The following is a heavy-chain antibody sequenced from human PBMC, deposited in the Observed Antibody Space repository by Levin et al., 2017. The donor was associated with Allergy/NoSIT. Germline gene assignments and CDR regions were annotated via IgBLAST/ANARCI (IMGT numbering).Heavy chain of an antibody. J-gene: IGHJ4*02. CDR2: ITWNSDRV. V-gene: IGHV3-9*01. CDR3: AKDTHAACSNGVCHLGASVAIKCFDY. D-gene: IGHD2-8*01. Sequence: SLKISCAASGFTFDDYAMHWVRQAPGKGLEWVSGITWNSDRVAYADSVKGRFTISRDNAKKSLYLQMNSLRAEDTAFYYCAKDTHAACSNGVCHLGASVAIKCFDYWGQGTLVTVSS. CDR1: GFTFDDYA.